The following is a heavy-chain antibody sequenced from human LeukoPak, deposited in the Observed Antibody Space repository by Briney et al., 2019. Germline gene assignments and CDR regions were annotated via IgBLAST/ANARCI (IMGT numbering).Heavy chain of an antibody. D-gene: IGHD4-17*01. J-gene: IGHJ3*02. CDR1: GGSISSGGYY. V-gene: IGHV4-61*08. Sequence: SETLSLTCTVSGGSISSGGYYWSWIRQPPGKGLEWIGYISYIGSTNYNPSLKSRVTISVDTSKNQFSLKLSSVTAADTAVYYCARDPTTVTKGLDIWGKGTMVTVSS. CDR3: ARDPTTVTKGLDI. CDR2: ISYIGST.